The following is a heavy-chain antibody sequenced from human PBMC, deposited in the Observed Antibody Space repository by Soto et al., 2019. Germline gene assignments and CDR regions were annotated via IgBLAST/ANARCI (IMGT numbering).Heavy chain of an antibody. CDR2: ISSNGGST. CDR1: GFTFSSYA. CDR3: VKSAFSSFTVTVVRLFDP. V-gene: IGHV3-64D*08. D-gene: IGHD4-4*01. Sequence: PGGSLRLSCSASGFTFSSYAMHWVRQAPGKGLEYVSAISSNGGSTYYADSVKGRFTISRDNSKNTLYLQMSSLRAEDTAVYYCVKSAFSSFTVTVVRLFDPWGQGTLVTVSS. J-gene: IGHJ5*02.